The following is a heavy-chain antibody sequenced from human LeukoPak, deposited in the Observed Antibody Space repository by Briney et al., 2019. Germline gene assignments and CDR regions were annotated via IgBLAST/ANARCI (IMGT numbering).Heavy chain of an antibody. Sequence: ASVKVSCKASGYTFTGYYMHWVRQATGQGLEWMGWINPNSGGTNYAQKFQGRVTMTRDTSISTAYMEMSRLRSDDTAVYYCARNLWFGESSDAFDMWGQGTMVTVSS. V-gene: IGHV1-2*02. J-gene: IGHJ3*02. D-gene: IGHD3-10*01. CDR3: ARNLWFGESSDAFDM. CDR2: INPNSGGT. CDR1: GYTFTGYY.